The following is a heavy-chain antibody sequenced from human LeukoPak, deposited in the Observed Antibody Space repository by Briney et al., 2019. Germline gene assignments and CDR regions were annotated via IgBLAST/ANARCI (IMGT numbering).Heavy chain of an antibody. Sequence: ASVKVSCKASGGTFSSYAISWVRQAPGQGLEWMGGIIPIFGTANYAQKFQGRVTITADKSTSTAYMELSSLRSEDTAVYYCARDGIAVAGTLDFDYWGQGTLVTVSS. CDR1: GGTFSSYA. CDR3: ARDGIAVAGTLDFDY. CDR2: IIPIFGTA. D-gene: IGHD6-19*01. J-gene: IGHJ4*02. V-gene: IGHV1-69*06.